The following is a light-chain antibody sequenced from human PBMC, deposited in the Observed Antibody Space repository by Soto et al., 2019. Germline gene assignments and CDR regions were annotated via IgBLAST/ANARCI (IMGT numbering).Light chain of an antibody. Sequence: QSVLTQAPSVAESPGQSVTISCTGTNNDVGGYKGVSWYQQSPGTAPKLIIYEVSNRPSGVPGRFSGSKSGNTASLTISGLQAEDEADYYCFSYTRRETYVFGPGTKVTV. CDR1: NNDVGGYKG. J-gene: IGLJ1*01. CDR2: EVS. CDR3: FSYTRRETYV. V-gene: IGLV2-18*02.